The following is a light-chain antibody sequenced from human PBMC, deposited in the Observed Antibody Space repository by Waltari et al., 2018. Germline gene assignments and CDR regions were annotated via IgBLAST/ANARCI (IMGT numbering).Light chain of an antibody. J-gene: IGKJ2*01. CDR2: WAS. V-gene: IGKV4-1*01. CDR3: QQYYSTPQT. Sequence: DIVMTQSPDSLAVSLGERATINCKSSQNILYSSNNKYYLAWYQQKSGQPPKLLIYWASTRASGVPDRFSGSGSGTEFTLTISSLQAEDVAVYYCQQYYSTPQTFGQGTKLEIK. CDR1: QNILYSSNNKYY.